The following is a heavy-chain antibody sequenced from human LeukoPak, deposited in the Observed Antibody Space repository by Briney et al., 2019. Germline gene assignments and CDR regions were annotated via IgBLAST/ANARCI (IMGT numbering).Heavy chain of an antibody. CDR2: IYYTGST. Sequence: ASETLSLTCTVSGDSISLYYWSWIRQPPGKGLEWIGYIYYTGSTKSNPSLKSRVTISVDTSKKQFSLNLSSVTAADTAVYYCARAVVTAIISGAFDIWGQGTMVTVSS. D-gene: IGHD2-21*02. CDR1: GDSISLYY. J-gene: IGHJ3*02. CDR3: ARAVVTAIISGAFDI. V-gene: IGHV4-59*12.